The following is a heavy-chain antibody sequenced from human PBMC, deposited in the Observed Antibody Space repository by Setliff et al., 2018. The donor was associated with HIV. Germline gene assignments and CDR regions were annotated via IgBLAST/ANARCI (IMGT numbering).Heavy chain of an antibody. CDR3: ARGPLYGYDRGYFDY. CDR2: IIPIARAP. D-gene: IGHD5-12*01. J-gene: IGHJ4*02. V-gene: IGHV1-69*13. CDR1: GGIFNTYG. Sequence: SVKVSCKASGGIFNTYGMNWVRQAPGQGLEWMRGIIPIARAPNYAQKFQDRVTITADESTTTVYMEVRSLKSEDTALYYCARGPLYGYDRGYFDYWGQGTLVTVSS.